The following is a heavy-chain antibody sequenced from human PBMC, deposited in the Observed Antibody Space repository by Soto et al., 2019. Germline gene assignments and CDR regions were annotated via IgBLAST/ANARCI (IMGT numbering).Heavy chain of an antibody. CDR2: ISSSSSNI. J-gene: IGHJ4*02. V-gene: IGHV3-21*01. CDR3: ARFGGQGFDY. D-gene: IGHD2-15*01. Sequence: PGGSLRLSCAASGFTFSSYAMSWVRQAPGKGLEWVSSISSSSSNIYYADSVKGRFTISRDNAKNSLYLQMNSLRAEDTAVYYCARFGGQGFDYWGQGTLVTVSS. CDR1: GFTFSSYA.